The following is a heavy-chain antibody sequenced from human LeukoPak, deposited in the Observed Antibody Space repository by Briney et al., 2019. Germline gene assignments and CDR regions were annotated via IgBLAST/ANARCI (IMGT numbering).Heavy chain of an antibody. J-gene: IGHJ4*02. CDR1: GFTVSSNY. D-gene: IGHD3-3*01. Sequence: GGSLRLSCAASGFTVSSNYMSWVRQAPGKGLEWVSVIYSGGSTYYADSVKGRFPISRDNSKNTLYLQMNSLRAEDTAVYYCARVALSGYYYMDYWGQGTLVTVSS. CDR3: ARVALSGYYYMDY. CDR2: IYSGGST. V-gene: IGHV3-66*02.